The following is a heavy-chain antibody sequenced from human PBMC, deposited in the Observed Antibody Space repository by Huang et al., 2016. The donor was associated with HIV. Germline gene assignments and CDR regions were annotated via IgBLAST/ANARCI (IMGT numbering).Heavy chain of an antibody. J-gene: IGHJ4*02. Sequence: EVQLVESGGGLIEPGGSLRLSCAASGFTVSSHYMSWVRQAPGKGPAWVSAIHIGGSTYYRDSVNGRFTISRDNSKNTLYLQMSSLRVEDTAIYYCAREGQAQGYRMGSWDYWGQGTLVAVSS. CDR3: AREGQAQGYRMGSWDY. CDR2: IHIGGST. D-gene: IGHD3-16*02. V-gene: IGHV3-53*01. CDR1: GFTVSSHY.